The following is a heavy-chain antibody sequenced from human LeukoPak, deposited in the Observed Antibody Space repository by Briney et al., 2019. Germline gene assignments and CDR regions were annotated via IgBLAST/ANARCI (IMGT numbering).Heavy chain of an antibody. CDR1: GYTFTGYY. CDR3: ATPLAVPAAPGAAAADDAFDI. Sequence: ASVKVSCKASGYTFTGYYLHWVRQAPGQGLEWMGWINPNSGGTKSAQKFQGRVTMTEDTSTDTAYMELSSLRSEDTAVYYCATPLAVPAAPGAAAADDAFDIWGQGTMVTVSS. J-gene: IGHJ3*02. D-gene: IGHD2-2*01. V-gene: IGHV1-2*02. CDR2: INPNSGGT.